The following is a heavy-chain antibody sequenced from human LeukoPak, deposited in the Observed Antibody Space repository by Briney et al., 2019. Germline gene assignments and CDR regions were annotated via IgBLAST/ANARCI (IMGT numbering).Heavy chain of an antibody. CDR1: GFTFSSYA. D-gene: IGHD4-11*01. CDR2: ISYDGSNK. V-gene: IGHV3-30-3*01. J-gene: IGHJ4*02. CDR3: ARDPPPSDYSNYLYYFDY. Sequence: GGSLRPSCAASGFTFSSYAMHWVRQAPGKGLEWVAVISYDGSNKYYADSVKGRFTISRDNSKNTLYLQMNSLRAEDTAVYYCARDPPPSDYSNYLYYFDYWGQGTLVTVSS.